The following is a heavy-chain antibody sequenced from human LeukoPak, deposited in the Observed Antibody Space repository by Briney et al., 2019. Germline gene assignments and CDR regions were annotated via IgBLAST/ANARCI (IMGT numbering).Heavy chain of an antibody. D-gene: IGHD1-26*01. V-gene: IGHV4-61*01. CDR3: ARGGGSYVSEGDDAFDI. CDR2: IYYSGST. J-gene: IGHJ3*02. Sequence: SETLSLTCTVSGGSISSKSYYWSWIRQPPGKGLEWIGYIYYSGSTNYNPSLKSRVTISVDTSKNQFSLKLSSVTAADTAVYYCARGGGSYVSEGDDAFDIWGQGTMVTVSS. CDR1: GGSISSKSYY.